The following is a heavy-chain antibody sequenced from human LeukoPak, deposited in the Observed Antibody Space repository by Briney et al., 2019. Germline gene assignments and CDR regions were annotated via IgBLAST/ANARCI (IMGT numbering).Heavy chain of an antibody. V-gene: IGHV1-69*05. CDR3: AILGYCSGGSCYSSYYYYYMDV. CDR2: IIPIFGTA. CDR1: GGTFSSYA. D-gene: IGHD2-15*01. J-gene: IGHJ6*03. Sequence: GASVKVSCKASGGTFSSYAISWVRQAPGQGLEWMGGIIPIFGTANYAQKFQGRVTITTDESTSTAYMELSSLRSEDTAAYYCAILGYCSGGSCYSSYYYYYMDVWGKGTTVTVSS.